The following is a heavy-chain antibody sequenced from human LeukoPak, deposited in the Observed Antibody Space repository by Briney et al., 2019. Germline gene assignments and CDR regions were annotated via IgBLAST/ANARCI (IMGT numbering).Heavy chain of an antibody. CDR3: ARDAPMVRGVFDY. J-gene: IGHJ4*02. Sequence: GGSLRLSCAASGFTFSTYEMNWVRQAPGKGLEWVSYISSGAGAIYYADSVKGRFTISRDNAKNSLYLQMNSLRAEDTAVYYCARDAPMVRGVFDYWGQGTLVTVSS. V-gene: IGHV3-48*03. D-gene: IGHD3-10*01. CDR2: ISSGAGAI. CDR1: GFTFSTYE.